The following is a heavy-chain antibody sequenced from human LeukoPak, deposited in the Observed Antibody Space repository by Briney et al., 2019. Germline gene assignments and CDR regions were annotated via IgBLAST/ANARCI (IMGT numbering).Heavy chain of an antibody. Sequence: ASVKVSCKASGYTFTSYGISWVRQAPGQGLEWRGWISAYNGNTNYAQKLQGRVTLTTDTSTSTAYMELRSLRSDDTAVYYCARDGLAAAGTYYYYYMEVWGKGTTVTVSS. CDR3: ARDGLAAAGTYYYYYMEV. CDR1: GYTFTSYG. CDR2: ISAYNGNT. V-gene: IGHV1-18*01. D-gene: IGHD6-13*01. J-gene: IGHJ6*03.